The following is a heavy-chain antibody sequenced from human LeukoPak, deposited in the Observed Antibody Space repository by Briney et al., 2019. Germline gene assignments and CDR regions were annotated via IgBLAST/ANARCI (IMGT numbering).Heavy chain of an antibody. J-gene: IGHJ5*02. CDR3: ARQEYCSGGSCYTWFDP. Sequence: GESLKISCKGSGYSINNYWIGWVRQMPGKGLEWMGIIYPADSDIRYSPSFQGQVTISADRSISTAYLQWSSLKASDTAMYYCARQEYCSGGSCYTWFDPWGQGTLVTVSS. CDR2: IYPADSDI. CDR1: GYSINNYW. D-gene: IGHD2-15*01. V-gene: IGHV5-51*01.